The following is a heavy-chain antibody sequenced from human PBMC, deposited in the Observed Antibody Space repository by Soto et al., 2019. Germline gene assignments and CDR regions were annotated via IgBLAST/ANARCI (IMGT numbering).Heavy chain of an antibody. CDR3: ARLAEGNYYDTYDY. J-gene: IGHJ4*02. CDR1: GCSISSYY. V-gene: IGHV4-59*01. D-gene: IGHD3-22*01. Sequence: SETLSLTCTVSGCSISSYYWSWIRQPPGKGLEWIGYIYYSGSTNYNPSLKSRVTIPVDTSKNQFSLKLSSVTAADTAVYYCARLAEGNYYDTYDYWGQGTLVTVSS. CDR2: IYYSGST.